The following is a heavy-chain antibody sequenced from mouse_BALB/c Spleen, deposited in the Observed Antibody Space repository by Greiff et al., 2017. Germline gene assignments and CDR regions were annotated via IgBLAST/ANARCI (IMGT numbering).Heavy chain of an antibody. CDR3: TRNYGNYEGYFDV. V-gene: IGHV1-5*01. D-gene: IGHD2-1*01. Sequence: VQLQQSGTVLARPGASVKMSCKASGYTFTSYWMHWVKQRPGQGLEWIGAIYPGNSDTSYNQKFKGKAKLTAVTSTSTAYMELSSLTNEDSAVYYCTRNYGNYEGYFDVWGAGTTVTVSS. CDR2: IYPGNSDT. J-gene: IGHJ1*01. CDR1: GYTFTSYW.